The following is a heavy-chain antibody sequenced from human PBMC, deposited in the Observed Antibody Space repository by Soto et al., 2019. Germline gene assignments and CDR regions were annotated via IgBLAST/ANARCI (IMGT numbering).Heavy chain of an antibody. Sequence: GGSLRLSCAASGFTFSSYAMHWVRQAPGKGLEWVAVISYYGSNKYYADSVKGRFTISRDNSKNTLYLQMNSLRAEDTAVYYCARDLAFYCSSTSCYRYYYYGMDVWGQGTTVTVSS. CDR3: ARDLAFYCSSTSCYRYYYYGMDV. CDR2: ISYYGSNK. CDR1: GFTFSSYA. J-gene: IGHJ6*02. V-gene: IGHV3-30-3*01. D-gene: IGHD2-2*02.